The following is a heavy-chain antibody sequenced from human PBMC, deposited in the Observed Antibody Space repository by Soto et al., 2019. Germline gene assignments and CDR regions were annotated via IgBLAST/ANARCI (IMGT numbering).Heavy chain of an antibody. V-gene: IGHV4-34*01. CDR1: GGSFSGYY. CDR3: ARDKQLAYYYYYGMDV. CDR2: INHSGST. Sequence: PSETLSLTCAVYGGSFSGYYWSWIRQPPGKGLEWIGEINHSGSTNYNPSLKSRVTISVDTSKNQFSLKLSFVTAADTAVYYCARDKQLAYYYYYGMDVWGQGTTVTVSS. D-gene: IGHD6-6*01. J-gene: IGHJ6*02.